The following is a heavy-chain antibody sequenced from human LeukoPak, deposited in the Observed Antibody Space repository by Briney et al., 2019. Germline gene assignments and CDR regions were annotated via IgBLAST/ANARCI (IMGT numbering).Heavy chain of an antibody. D-gene: IGHD3-10*01. CDR3: ARARGTGPGAHFDY. V-gene: IGHV3-11*01. Sequence: GGSLRLSCAASGFMFSDEYMSWIRQAPGKGLEWVSYISNSGDFIAYADSVKGRFTISRDNAKNSLFLQMNSLRAEDTAVYYCARARGTGPGAHFDYWGQGTLVTVSS. CDR2: ISNSGDFI. CDR1: GFMFSDEY. J-gene: IGHJ4*02.